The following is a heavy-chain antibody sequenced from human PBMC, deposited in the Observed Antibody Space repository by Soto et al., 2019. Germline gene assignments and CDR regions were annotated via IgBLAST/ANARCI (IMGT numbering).Heavy chain of an antibody. J-gene: IGHJ6*02. D-gene: IGHD6-13*01. CDR3: ARILRAQQLLRGRTRMRSYGMDV. V-gene: IGHV2-70*11. CDR2: IDWDDDK. CDR1: GFSLSTSGMC. Sequence: SGPTLVNPTQTLTLTCTFSGFSLSTSGMCVSWIRQPPGKALEWLARIDWDDDKYYSTSLKTRLTISKDTSKNQVVLTMTNMDPVDTATYYCARILRAQQLLRGRTRMRSYGMDVWGQGTTVTVSS.